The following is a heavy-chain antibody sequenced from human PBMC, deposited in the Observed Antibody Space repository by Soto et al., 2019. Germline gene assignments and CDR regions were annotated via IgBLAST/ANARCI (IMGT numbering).Heavy chain of an antibody. J-gene: IGHJ4*02. CDR1: GFSLSTSGVG. CDR2: IYWDDDK. D-gene: IGHD4-17*01. CDR3: AHRRRYGDYVDFDY. V-gene: IGHV2-5*02. Sequence: QITLKESGTTLVKPTQTLTLTCTFSGFSLSTSGVGVGWIRQPPGKALEWLALIYWDDDKRYSPSLKSRLTITKDTSKNQVVLTMTNMDPVDTATYYCAHRRRYGDYVDFDYWGQGTLVTVSS.